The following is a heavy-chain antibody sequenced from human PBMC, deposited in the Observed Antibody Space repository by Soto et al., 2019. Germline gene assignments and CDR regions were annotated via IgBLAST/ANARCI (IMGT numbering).Heavy chain of an antibody. V-gene: IGHV4-59*08. J-gene: IGHJ3*02. D-gene: IGHD3-10*01. CDR3: ARLVLLWFEESDAFDI. CDR2: IYYGGST. Sequence: SETLSLTCTASGGSISSYYWSWIRQPPGKGLEWIGYIYYGGSTNYNPSLKSRVTISVDTSKNQFSLKLSSVTAADTAVYYCARLVLLWFEESDAFDIWGQGTMVTVSS. CDR1: GGSISSYY.